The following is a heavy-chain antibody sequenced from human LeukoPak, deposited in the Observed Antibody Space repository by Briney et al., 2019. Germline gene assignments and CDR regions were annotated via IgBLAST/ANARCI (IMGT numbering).Heavy chain of an antibody. V-gene: IGHV1-46*01. CDR2: INPSGGST. CDR3: AREVMGYYDSSGYYFDY. J-gene: IGHJ4*02. D-gene: IGHD3-22*01. Sequence: GASVKVSCKASGYTFTSYYMHWVRQAPGQGLEWMGIINPSGGSTSYAQKFQGRVTMTRDTSTSTVYMELSSLRSEDTAVYYCAREVMGYYDSSGYYFDYWGQGTLVTVSS. CDR1: GYTFTSYY.